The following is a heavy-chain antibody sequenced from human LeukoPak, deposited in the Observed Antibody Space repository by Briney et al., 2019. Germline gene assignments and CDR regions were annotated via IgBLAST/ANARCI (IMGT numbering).Heavy chain of an antibody. V-gene: IGHV4-61*01. J-gene: IGHJ4*02. CDR2: IYYSGST. Sequence: PSQTLSLTCTVSGGSISSGSYYWSWIRQPPGKGLEWIGYIYYSGSTNYNPSLKSRVTISVDTSKNQFSLKLSSVTAADTAVYYCARGHYAGPYGNWGQGTLVTVSS. D-gene: IGHD4-17*01. CDR1: GGSISSGSYY. CDR3: ARGHYAGPYGN.